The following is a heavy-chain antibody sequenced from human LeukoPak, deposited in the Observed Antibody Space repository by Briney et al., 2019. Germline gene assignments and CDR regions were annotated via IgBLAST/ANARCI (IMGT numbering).Heavy chain of an antibody. J-gene: IGHJ4*02. CDR3: ARGLVKYDY. V-gene: IGHV3-30*01. D-gene: IGHD3-9*01. CDR2: ISYDGSNK. CDR1: GLTFSSYW. Sequence: PGGSLRLSCEASGLTFSSYWMSWVRQAPGKGLEWVAVISYDGSNKYYADSVKGRFTISRDNSKNTLYLQMNSLRAEDTAVYYCARGLVKYDYWGQGTLVTVSS.